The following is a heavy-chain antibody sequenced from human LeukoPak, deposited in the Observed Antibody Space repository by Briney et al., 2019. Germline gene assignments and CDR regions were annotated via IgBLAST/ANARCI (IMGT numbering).Heavy chain of an antibody. CDR1: GFTFSDAW. CDR2: IKRKTEGGAT. Sequence: GGSLRLSCAASGFTFSDAWMNWVRQAPGKGLEWVGRIKRKTEGGATDYAGPVKGRFTISRDDSKNTLFLHVNGLKTEDTAVYYCTTGNFGPYWGQGTLVTVSS. J-gene: IGHJ4*02. D-gene: IGHD3-10*01. CDR3: TTGNFGPY. V-gene: IGHV3-15*07.